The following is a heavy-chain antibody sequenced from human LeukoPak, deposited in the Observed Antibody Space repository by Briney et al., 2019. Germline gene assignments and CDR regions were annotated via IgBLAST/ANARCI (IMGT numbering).Heavy chain of an antibody. CDR2: IFPKTGGT. V-gene: IGHV1-2*02. CDR1: GYTFTGHY. J-gene: IGHJ5*02. CDR3: AGPCDQGGFDP. Sequence: ASEKVSYKASGYTFTGHYLHWVRLTPGPPLEWMGWIFPKTGGTSYALKFQGRVSMTRDTSISTAYMELIGLRSDDTAVYSCAGPCDQGGFDPWGQGTLVTVSS.